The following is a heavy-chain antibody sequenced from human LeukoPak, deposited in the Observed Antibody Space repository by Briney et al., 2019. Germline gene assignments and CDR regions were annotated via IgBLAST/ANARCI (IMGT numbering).Heavy chain of an antibody. CDR3: ATHCSSTSCYAY. CDR1: GFTFSNYA. J-gene: IGHJ4*02. Sequence: PGGSLRLSCAGSGFTFSNYAMSWVRQAPGKGLEWVSGISGSGGTTYYAESVKGRFTISRDNSKNTLFLQMISMAAEDTAVYYCATHCSSTSCYAYWGQGTLVTVSS. D-gene: IGHD2-2*01. V-gene: IGHV3-23*01. CDR2: ISGSGGTT.